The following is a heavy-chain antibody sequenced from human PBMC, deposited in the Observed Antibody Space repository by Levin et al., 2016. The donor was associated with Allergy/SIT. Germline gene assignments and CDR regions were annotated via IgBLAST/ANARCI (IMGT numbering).Heavy chain of an antibody. D-gene: IGHD6-6*01. CDR1: GGSFSGYY. J-gene: IGHJ4*02. CDR2: INHSGST. CDR3: AGTQSRNRIAARYFDY. Sequence: SETLSLTCAVYGGSFSGYYWSWIRQPPGKGLEWIGEINHSGSTNYNPSLKSRVTISVDTSKNQFSLKLSSVTAADTAVYYCAGTQSRNRIAARYFDYWGQGTLVTVSS. V-gene: IGHV4-34*01.